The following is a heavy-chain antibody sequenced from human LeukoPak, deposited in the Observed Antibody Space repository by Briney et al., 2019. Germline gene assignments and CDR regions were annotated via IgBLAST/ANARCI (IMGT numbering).Heavy chain of an antibody. CDR2: IIPIFGTA. CDR1: GGTFSSYA. Sequence: SVKVSCKASGGTFSSYAISWVRQAPGQGLEWMGGIIPIFGTANYAQKFQGRVTITADESTSTAYMELRSLRSDDTAVYYCARDEAWGSAVDSGYNYGDRYLDYWGQGTLVTVSS. CDR3: ARDEAWGSAVDSGYNYGDRYLDY. D-gene: IGHD5-18*01. J-gene: IGHJ4*02. V-gene: IGHV1-69*01.